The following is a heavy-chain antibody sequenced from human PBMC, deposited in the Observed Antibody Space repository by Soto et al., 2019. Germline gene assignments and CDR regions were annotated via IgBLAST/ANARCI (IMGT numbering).Heavy chain of an antibody. CDR3: ARADIVVVPAATSYYYYGMDV. D-gene: IGHD2-2*01. CDR2: INAGNGNT. V-gene: IGHV1-3*01. J-gene: IGHJ6*02. CDR1: GYTFTSYA. Sequence: ASVKVSCKASGYTFTSYAMHWVRQAPGQRLEWMGWINAGNGNTKYSQKFQGRVTITRDTSASTAYMELSSLRSEDTAVYHCARADIVVVPAATSYYYYGMDVWGQGTTVTVSS.